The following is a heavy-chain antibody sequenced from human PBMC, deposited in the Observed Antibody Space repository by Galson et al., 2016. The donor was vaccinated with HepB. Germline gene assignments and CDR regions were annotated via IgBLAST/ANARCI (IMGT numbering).Heavy chain of an antibody. Sequence: ETLSLTCTVSGGSITSPRYYWGCIRQSPGKGLEWLGVIYYDGTTYYNPSLKSRVSMSVDTSKNQFSLHLSSVTATDTAIYFCASEDYGDYGAYFDSWGQGTLVTVSS. CDR2: IYYDGTT. CDR1: GGSITSPRYY. D-gene: IGHD4-17*01. J-gene: IGHJ4*02. CDR3: ASEDYGDYGAYFDS. V-gene: IGHV4-39*01.